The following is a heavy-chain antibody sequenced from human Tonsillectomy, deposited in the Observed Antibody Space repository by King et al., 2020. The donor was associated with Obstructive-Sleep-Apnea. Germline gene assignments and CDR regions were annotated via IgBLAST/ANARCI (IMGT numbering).Heavy chain of an antibody. D-gene: IGHD6-13*01. V-gene: IGHV1-2*02. CDR3: AREYTSTWREEGLDN. J-gene: IGHJ4*02. Sequence: QVQLVQSGAEVKKPGASVKVSCKASGYTFTDYYMHWVRQAPGQGLEWMGWINPNSGGTHFAQTFQGRVTMTRDTSITTAYMELSSLRSDDTAVYYCAREYTSTWREEGLDNWGQGTLVTVSS. CDR2: INPNSGGT. CDR1: GYTFTDYY.